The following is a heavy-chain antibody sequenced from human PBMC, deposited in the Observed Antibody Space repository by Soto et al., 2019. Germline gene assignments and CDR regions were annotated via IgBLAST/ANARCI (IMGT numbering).Heavy chain of an antibody. CDR1: GFNFGAFG. CDR2: ITLSSSYI. CDR3: ARDMKSVRFWGTNGFDP. Sequence: GSLRLSCGASGFNFGAFGMNWVRQAPGKGLEWVSSITLSSSYIYYADSVKGRFTVSRDNAKNSLYLDMKSLTVDDTAVYYCARDMKSVRFWGTNGFDPWGQGTLVTVSS. J-gene: IGHJ5*02. V-gene: IGHV3-21*01. D-gene: IGHD3-16*01.